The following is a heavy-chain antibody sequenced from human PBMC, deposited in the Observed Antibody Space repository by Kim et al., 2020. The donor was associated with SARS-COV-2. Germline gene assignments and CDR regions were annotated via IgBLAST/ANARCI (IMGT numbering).Heavy chain of an antibody. CDR1: GYSISSGYY. CDR2: IYHSGST. V-gene: IGHV4-38-2*02. J-gene: IGHJ4*02. D-gene: IGHD2-15*01. Sequence: SETLSLTCTVSGYSISSGYYWGWIRQPPGKGLEWIGSIYHSGSTYYNPSLKSRVTISVDTSKNQFSLKLSSVTAADTAVYYCASLLTRYCSGGSCDWGQGTLVTVSS. CDR3: ASLLTRYCSGGSCD.